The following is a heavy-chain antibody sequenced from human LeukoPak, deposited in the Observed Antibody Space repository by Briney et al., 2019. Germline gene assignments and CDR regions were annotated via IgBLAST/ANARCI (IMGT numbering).Heavy chain of an antibody. CDR2: ITGSGGDT. V-gene: IGHV3-23*01. CDR3: TPQGRIITGYYVY. CDR1: GFAFGTYT. D-gene: IGHD3-9*01. Sequence: GGSLRLSCAASGFAFGTYTMTWVRQAPGKGLEWVSTITGSGGDTYYSDSVKGRFTISRDDSKNTVYLQMTSLRAEDTALYYCTPQGRIITGYYVYWGQGTLVTVSS. J-gene: IGHJ4*02.